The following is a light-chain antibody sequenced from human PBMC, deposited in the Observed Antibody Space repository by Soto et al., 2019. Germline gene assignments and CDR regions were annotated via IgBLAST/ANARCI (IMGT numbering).Light chain of an antibody. CDR3: AKCDDRLRVYV. J-gene: IGLJ1*01. CDR2: RND. V-gene: IGLV1-47*01. Sequence: QSVLPQPPSASGTPGQRVTISCSTSTSRSGSNYVYWYQQLPGTAPKLLIYRNDQRPSGVPDRFSGSKSGTSASLAISGLRSEDESDYLCAKCDDRLRVYVFGTGTKVTVL. CDR1: TSRSGSNY.